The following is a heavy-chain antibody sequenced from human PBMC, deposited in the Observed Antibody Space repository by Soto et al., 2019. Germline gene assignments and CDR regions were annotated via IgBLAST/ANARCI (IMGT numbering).Heavy chain of an antibody. J-gene: IGHJ4*02. Sequence: WASVKVSCKVSGYTLTELSMHWVRQAPGKGLEWMGGFDPEDGETIYAQKFQGRVTMTEDTSTDTAYMELSSLRSEDTAVYYCATSDGDYYRFDYWGQGTLVTVSS. CDR3: ATSDGDYYRFDY. CDR2: FDPEDGET. CDR1: GYTLTELS. V-gene: IGHV1-24*01. D-gene: IGHD4-17*01.